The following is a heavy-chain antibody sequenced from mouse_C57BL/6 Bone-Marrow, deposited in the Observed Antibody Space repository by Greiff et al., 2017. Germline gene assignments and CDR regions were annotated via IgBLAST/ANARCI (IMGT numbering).Heavy chain of an antibody. CDR1: GYTFTDYN. CDR2: INPNNGGT. V-gene: IGHV1-22*01. Sequence: EVQLQEPGPELVKPGASVKMSCKASGYTFTDYNMHWVKQSHGKSLEWIGYINPNNGGTSYNQKFKGKATLTVNKSSSTACMELRSLTSDDSAVYYCANYYGSSFNWYFDVWGTGTTVTVSS. D-gene: IGHD1-1*01. J-gene: IGHJ1*03. CDR3: ANYYGSSFNWYFDV.